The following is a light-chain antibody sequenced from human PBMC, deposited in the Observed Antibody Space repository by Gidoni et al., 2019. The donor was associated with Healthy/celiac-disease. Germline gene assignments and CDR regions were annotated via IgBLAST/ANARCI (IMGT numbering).Light chain of an antibody. J-gene: IGKJ4*01. CDR2: WAS. CDR1: QSVLYSSNNKNY. V-gene: IGKV4-1*01. CDR3: QQYYSTPLT. Sequence: DIVMTQSPDSLAVSLGERATFNCKSSQSVLYSSNNKNYLAWYQQKPGQPPKLLIYWASTRESGVPDRFSGSGSGTDFTLTSSSLQAEDVAVYYCQQYYSTPLTFXGXTKVEIK.